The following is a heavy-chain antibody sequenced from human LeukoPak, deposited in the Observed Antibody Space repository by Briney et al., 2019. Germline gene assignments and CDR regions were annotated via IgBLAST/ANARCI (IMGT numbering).Heavy chain of an antibody. V-gene: IGHV3-30-3*01. CDR2: ISYDGSNK. CDR3: ARDGRGLRSSSWYFDY. D-gene: IGHD6-13*01. J-gene: IGHJ4*02. CDR1: GFTFSSYA. Sequence: SLRLSCAASGFTFSSYAIHWVRQAPGKGLEWVAVISYDGSNKHYADSVKGRFTISRGNSKNTLSLQMNSLSAEDTAVYYCARDGRGLRSSSWYFDYWGQGTLVTVSS.